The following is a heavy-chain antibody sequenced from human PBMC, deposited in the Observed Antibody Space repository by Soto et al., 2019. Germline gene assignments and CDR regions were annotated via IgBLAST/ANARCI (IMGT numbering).Heavy chain of an antibody. D-gene: IGHD2-2*01. CDR2: IIPIFGTA. CDR1: GGTFSSYA. CDR3: ARNAPTLTCYASYYYYGMDV. J-gene: IGHJ6*02. V-gene: IGHV1-69*13. Sequence: SVKVSCKASGGTFSSYAISWVRQAPGQGLEWMGGIIPIFGTANYAQKFQGRVTITADESTSTAYMELSSLRSEDTAVYYCARNAPTLTCYASYYYYGMDVWGQGTTVTVSS.